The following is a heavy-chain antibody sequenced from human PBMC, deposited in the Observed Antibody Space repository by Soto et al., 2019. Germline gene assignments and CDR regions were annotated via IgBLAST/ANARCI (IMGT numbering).Heavy chain of an antibody. CDR3: ARDQRYCSSTSCPHVPNFYYYYGMDV. Sequence: GSLRLSCAASGFTVSSNYMSWVRQAPGKGLEWVSVIYSGGSTYYADSVKGRFTISRDNSKNTLYLQMNSLRAEDTAVYYCARDQRYCSSTSCPHVPNFYYYYGMDVWGQGTTVTVSS. D-gene: IGHD2-2*01. CDR1: GFTVSSNY. V-gene: IGHV3-53*01. CDR2: IYSGGST. J-gene: IGHJ6*02.